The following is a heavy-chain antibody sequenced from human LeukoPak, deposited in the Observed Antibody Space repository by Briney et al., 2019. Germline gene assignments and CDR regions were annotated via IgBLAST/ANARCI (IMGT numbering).Heavy chain of an antibody. V-gene: IGHV5-51*01. J-gene: IGHJ5*02. CDR2: IYPGDSDT. D-gene: IGHD6-13*01. CDR3: ARQSGGIADKIDP. Sequence: GEPLKFSCKGLDSTFTSTWSAWFRQMPGKALEWMGIIYPGDSDTRYSPSFQGQVTISADKSISTAYLQWSSLKASDTAMYYCARQSGGIADKIDPWGQGTLVTVSS. CDR1: DSTFTSTW.